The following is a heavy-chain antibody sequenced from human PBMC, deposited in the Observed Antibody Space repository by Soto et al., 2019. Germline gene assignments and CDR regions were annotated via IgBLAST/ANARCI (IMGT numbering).Heavy chain of an antibody. Sequence: HPGGSLRVSCSASGFTFSAYAMHWVRQAPGKGLECVSAIGSIENSTYYVDSVKGRFTISRDNSKNTLYLQMSSLTAEDTAVYYCMKGLARGIYYGMDVWGHGTTVTVSS. V-gene: IGHV3-64D*06. D-gene: IGHD6-19*01. CDR1: GFTFSAYA. J-gene: IGHJ6*02. CDR2: IGSIENST. CDR3: MKGLARGIYYGMDV.